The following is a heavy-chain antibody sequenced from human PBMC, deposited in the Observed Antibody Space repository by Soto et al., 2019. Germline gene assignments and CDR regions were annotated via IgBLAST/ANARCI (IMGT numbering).Heavy chain of an antibody. J-gene: IGHJ4*02. V-gene: IGHV4-31*03. Sequence: QVQLQESGPGLVKPSQTLSLTCNVSGVSISSGGYYWTWIRQHPGRGLEWIGYIYYSGSPSYTPSLKSRVTISVDTSVYQFSLKLSCVTAAETAVYYCAGEEHSGIDYWGQGTLVTVSS. CDR1: GVSISSGGYY. CDR3: AGEEHSGIDY. D-gene: IGHD3-10*01. CDR2: IYYSGSP.